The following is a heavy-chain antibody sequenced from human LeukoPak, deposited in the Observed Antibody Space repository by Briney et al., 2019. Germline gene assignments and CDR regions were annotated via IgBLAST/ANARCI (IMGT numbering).Heavy chain of an antibody. CDR1: GFTFSSYW. D-gene: IGHD3-10*01. Sequence: GGSLRLSCAASGFTFSSYWMHWVRQAPGKGLEWVSTISVSGLNTYYADSVKGRFTISRDNSQNIVFLQMNSPRADDTAVYFCVKGFRTLLCGKGTTVTVSS. V-gene: IGHV3-23*01. CDR2: ISVSGLNT. CDR3: VKGFRTLL. J-gene: IGHJ6*04.